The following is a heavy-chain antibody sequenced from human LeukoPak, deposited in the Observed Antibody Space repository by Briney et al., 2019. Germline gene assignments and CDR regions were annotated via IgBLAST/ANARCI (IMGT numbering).Heavy chain of an antibody. D-gene: IGHD3-9*01. V-gene: IGHV4-34*01. CDR2: INHSGST. J-gene: IGHJ4*02. Sequence: SETLSLTCAVYGGSFSGYYWSWIRQPPGKGLEWIGEINHSGSTNYNPSLKSRVTISVDTSKNQFSLKLSSVTAADTAVYYCARHPVYDILTGSGYYFDYWGQGTLVTVSS. CDR3: ARHPVYDILTGSGYYFDY. CDR1: GGSFSGYY.